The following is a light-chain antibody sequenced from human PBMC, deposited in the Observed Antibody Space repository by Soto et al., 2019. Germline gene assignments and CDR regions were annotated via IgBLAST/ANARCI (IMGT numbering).Light chain of an antibody. CDR1: QSVSNNY. J-gene: IGKJ2*01. CDR2: GSS. Sequence: EVVLTQSPGTLSLSPGERATLSCRASQSVSNNYFAWYQQKPGQAPRLLIFGSSDRATGIPDRFSGSGSGTDFTLTIRRLEAEDIEVYYCQQYGSSSPYTFGQGTKLEIK. V-gene: IGKV3-20*01. CDR3: QQYGSSSPYT.